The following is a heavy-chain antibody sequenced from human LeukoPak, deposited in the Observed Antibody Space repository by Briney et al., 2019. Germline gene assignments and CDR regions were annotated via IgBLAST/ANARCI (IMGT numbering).Heavy chain of an antibody. CDR1: GFTFSSYA. Sequence: GGSLRLSSAASGFTFSSYAMSWVRQAPGKGLEWVSAISGSGGSTYYADSVKGRFTISRDNSKNTLYLQMNSLRAEDTAVYYCAKVRITMVRGVIITEYFQHWGQGTLVTVSS. V-gene: IGHV3-23*01. J-gene: IGHJ1*01. CDR2: ISGSGGST. D-gene: IGHD3-10*01. CDR3: AKVRITMVRGVIITEYFQH.